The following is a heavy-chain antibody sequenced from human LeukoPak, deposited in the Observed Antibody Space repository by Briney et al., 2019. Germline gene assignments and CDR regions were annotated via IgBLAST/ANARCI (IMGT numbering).Heavy chain of an antibody. J-gene: IGHJ4*02. CDR3: ARGRLTMIALDY. V-gene: IGHV4-34*01. CDR2: INHSGST. D-gene: IGHD3-22*01. Sequence: PSEALSLTCAVYGGSFSGYYWSWIRQPPGKGLEWIGEINHSGSTNYNPSLKSRVTISVDTSKNQFSLKLSSVTAADTAVYYCARGRLTMIALDYWGQGTLVTVSS. CDR1: GGSFSGYY.